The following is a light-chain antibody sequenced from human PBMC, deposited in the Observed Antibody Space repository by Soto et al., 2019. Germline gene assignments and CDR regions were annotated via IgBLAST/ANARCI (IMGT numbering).Light chain of an antibody. J-gene: IGKJ1*01. Sequence: DIQMTQSPSTLSASVRDRVTITCRASQSISSWLAWYQQKPGKAPKLLIYKASSLESGVPSRFSGSGSGTEFTLTISSLQPDDFATYYCQQYNSYWTFDQGTKVEIK. V-gene: IGKV1-5*03. CDR3: QQYNSYWT. CDR2: KAS. CDR1: QSISSW.